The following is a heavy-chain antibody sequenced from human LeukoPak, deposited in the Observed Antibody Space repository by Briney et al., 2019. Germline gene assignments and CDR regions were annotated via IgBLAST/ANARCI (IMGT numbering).Heavy chain of an antibody. CDR3: ARDRGAARRSDDAFDI. J-gene: IGHJ3*02. Sequence: PGGSLRLSCAASGFTFSSYGMTWVRQAPGKGLEWVSYISSSSSTIYYADSVKGRFTISRDNAKNSLYLQMNSLRAEDTAVYYCARDRGAARRSDDAFDIWGQGTMVTVSS. D-gene: IGHD6-6*01. V-gene: IGHV3-48*01. CDR2: ISSSSSTI. CDR1: GFTFSSYG.